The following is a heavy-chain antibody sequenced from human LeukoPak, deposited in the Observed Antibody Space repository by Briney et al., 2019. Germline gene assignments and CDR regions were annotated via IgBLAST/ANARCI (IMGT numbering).Heavy chain of an antibody. CDR1: GFTFSNCA. CDR3: TKSTGMGAFDI. V-gene: IGHV3-23*01. Sequence: PGGSLRLSCAASGFTFSNCAMSWVRQAPGKGLEWVSAIRDSGSSTYYTDSVKGRFTISRDNSKNTLRLQMDSLRAEDTAVYYCTKSTGMGAFDIWGQGTMVTVSS. J-gene: IGHJ3*02. D-gene: IGHD2-8*02. CDR2: IRDSGSST.